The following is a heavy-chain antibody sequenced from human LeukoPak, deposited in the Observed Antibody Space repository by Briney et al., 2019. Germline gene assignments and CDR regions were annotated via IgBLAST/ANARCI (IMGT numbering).Heavy chain of an antibody. CDR2: ISGSGGST. CDR1: GFTFSSYA. J-gene: IGHJ3*02. D-gene: IGHD2-15*01. CDR3: AKDLSDGGSCYGCDAFDI. Sequence: GGSLRLSCAASGFTFSSYAMSWVRQAPGKGLEGVSAISGSGGSTYYADSVKGRFTISRDNSKNTLYLQMNSLRAEDTAVYYCAKDLSDGGSCYGCDAFDIWGQGTMVTVSS. V-gene: IGHV3-23*01.